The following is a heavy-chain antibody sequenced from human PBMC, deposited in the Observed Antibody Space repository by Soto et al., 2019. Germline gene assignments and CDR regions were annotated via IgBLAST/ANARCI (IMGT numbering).Heavy chain of an antibody. Sequence: ASVNVSCKXSGYTFADYAVHWVRQAPGQSLEWMGWINSAHGKTKYSQKFQARVTITRDASATTDYLELSSLRSEDTAVYYCARLVAPGQFDYWGQGTRVTVSS. J-gene: IGHJ4*02. CDR3: ARLVAPGQFDY. CDR2: INSAHGKT. V-gene: IGHV1-3*04. D-gene: IGHD5-12*01. CDR1: GYTFADYA.